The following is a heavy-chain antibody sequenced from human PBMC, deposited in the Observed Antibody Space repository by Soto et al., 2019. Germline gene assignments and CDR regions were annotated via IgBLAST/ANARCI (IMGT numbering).Heavy chain of an antibody. CDR3: AKDRADTAPEPYYYYYMDV. D-gene: IGHD5-18*01. CDR1: GFTFSSYA. CDR2: ISGSGGST. Sequence: GGSLRLSCAASGFTFSSYAMSWVRQAPGKGLEWVSAISGSGGSTYYADSVKGRFTISRDNSKNTLYLQMNSLRAEDTAVYYCAKDRADTAPEPYYYYYMDVWGKGTTVTVSS. V-gene: IGHV3-23*01. J-gene: IGHJ6*03.